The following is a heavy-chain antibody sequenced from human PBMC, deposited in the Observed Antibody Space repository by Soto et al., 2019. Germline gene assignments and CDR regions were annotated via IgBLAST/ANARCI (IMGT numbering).Heavy chain of an antibody. CDR1: GVTFRNYA. CDR2: ISYDGNTE. Sequence: QVQLVESGGGVVQPGRSLRLSCAASGVTFRNYAMHWVRQAPGKGLEWVAVISYDGNTEYYADSVKGRFTISRDNSKNTLYLQMNSLRPEDTAVYYCARDGADWGQGTLVTVSS. D-gene: IGHD3-16*01. J-gene: IGHJ4*02. V-gene: IGHV3-30-3*01. CDR3: ARDGAD.